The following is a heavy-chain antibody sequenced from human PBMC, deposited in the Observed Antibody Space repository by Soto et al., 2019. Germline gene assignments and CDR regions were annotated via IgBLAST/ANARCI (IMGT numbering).Heavy chain of an antibody. D-gene: IGHD3-10*01. J-gene: IGHJ5*02. CDR2: ISGSGATT. CDR3: AKVSPFHYASGNYWFDP. V-gene: IGHV3-23*01. CDR1: GFPFWTSA. Sequence: AWGSLRHPCAASGFPFWTSARSLVRKAPGGGLEWVSVISGSGATTYYADSVKGRFTISRDNSKNTLYLQMNSLRAEDTAVYYCAKVSPFHYASGNYWFDPWGQGTLVTVSS.